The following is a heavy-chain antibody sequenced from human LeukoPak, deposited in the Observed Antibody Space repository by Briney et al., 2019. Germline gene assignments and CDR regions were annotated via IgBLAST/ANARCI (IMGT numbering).Heavy chain of an antibody. V-gene: IGHV2-5*01. CDR2: IYSNGDK. CDR3: AHRRVSVTSTYFDY. J-gene: IGHJ4*02. Sequence: ESGPTLVKPTQTLTLTCTFSGLSLSTREVGVGWIRQPPGKALECLAVIYSNGDKRYSPSLKSRLTITKDTSKNQVVLTITNMDPVDTATYYCAHRRVSVTSTYFDYWGQGTLVTVSS. D-gene: IGHD5/OR15-5a*01. CDR1: GLSLSTREVG.